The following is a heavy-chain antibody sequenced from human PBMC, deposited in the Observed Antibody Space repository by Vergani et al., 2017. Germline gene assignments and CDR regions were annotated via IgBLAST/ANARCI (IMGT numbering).Heavy chain of an antibody. J-gene: IGHJ6*02. CDR3: ARGRQGRGYSCYSSAEYDYYGMDV. D-gene: IGHD5-12*01. CDR1: GGSFSGYY. Sequence: QVQLQQWGAGLLKPSETLSLTCAVYGGSFSGYYWSWIRQPPGKGLEWIGEINHSGSTNYNPSSNSRVTISADTSKNQFSLKLSSVNAADTAVYYWARGRQGRGYSCYSSAEYDYYGMDVWGQGTTVTVSS. CDR2: INHSGST. V-gene: IGHV4-34*01.